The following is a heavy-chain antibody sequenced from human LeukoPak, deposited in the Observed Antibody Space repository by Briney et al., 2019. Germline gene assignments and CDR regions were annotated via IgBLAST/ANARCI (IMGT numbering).Heavy chain of an antibody. D-gene: IGHD2-2*01. CDR3: ARASQTSSSLDY. Sequence: PGGSLRLSCAASGFTFSRYSMNWVRQAPGKGLEWVSSISSTSSYIYYADSVKGRFTISRDNAKNSLYLQMSSLRAEDTAVYYCARASQTSSSLDYWGQGTLVTVSS. CDR2: ISSTSSYI. V-gene: IGHV3-21*01. J-gene: IGHJ4*02. CDR1: GFTFSRYS.